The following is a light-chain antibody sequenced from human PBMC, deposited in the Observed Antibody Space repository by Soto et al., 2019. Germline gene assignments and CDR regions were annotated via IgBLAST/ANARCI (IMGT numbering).Light chain of an antibody. V-gene: IGKV1-5*03. CDR1: QFISSW. CDR3: QQYNSYSWT. J-gene: IGKJ1*01. Sequence: DIQMTQSPPTLSASVGDRVTITCRASQFISSWLAWYQQKPGKVPRLLIYKASTLESGVPSRFSGSGCGTEFTLTISSLQPDDFATYYCQQYNSYSWTFGQGTKVEIK. CDR2: KAS.